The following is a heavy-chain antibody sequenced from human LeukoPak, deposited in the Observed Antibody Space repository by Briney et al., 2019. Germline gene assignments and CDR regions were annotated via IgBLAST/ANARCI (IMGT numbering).Heavy chain of an antibody. CDR2: ISRSGSTI. V-gene: IGHV3-48*04. D-gene: IGHD5-24*01. J-gene: IGHJ4*02. CDR1: GFTFRTYS. Sequence: GGSLRLSCAASGFTFRTYSMNWVRQAPGKGLEWVSYISRSGSTIYYADSVKGRFTISRDNAKNSLYLQMNSLRAEDTAVYYCARDGYNSHFDYWGQGTLVTVSS. CDR3: ARDGYNSHFDY.